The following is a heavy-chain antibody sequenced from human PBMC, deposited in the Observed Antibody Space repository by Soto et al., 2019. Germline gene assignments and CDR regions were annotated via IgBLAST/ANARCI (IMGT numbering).Heavy chain of an antibody. Sequence: QVQLVESGGGVVQPGRSLRLSCAASGFTFSRYAMHWVRQAPGKGLEWVAVISYDGSNKYYADSVKGRFTISRDNSKNTLYLQMNSLRAEDTAVYYCARDPNGDGYNSHFDYWGQGTLVTVSS. D-gene: IGHD5-12*01. J-gene: IGHJ4*02. CDR2: ISYDGSNK. CDR3: ARDPNGDGYNSHFDY. CDR1: GFTFSRYA. V-gene: IGHV3-30-3*01.